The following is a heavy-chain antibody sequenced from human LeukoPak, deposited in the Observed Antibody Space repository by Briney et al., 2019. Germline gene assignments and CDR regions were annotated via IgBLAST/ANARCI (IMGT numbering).Heavy chain of an antibody. CDR2: IYHSGST. D-gene: IGHD3-22*01. CDR1: GGSISSGGYS. Sequence: SETLSLTCAVSGGSISSGGYSWSWIRQPPGKGLEWIGYIYHSGSTYYNPSLKSRVTISVDRPKNQFSLKLSSVTAADTAVYYCARERINYYDSSGYLDYWGQGTLVTVSS. CDR3: ARERINYYDSSGYLDY. J-gene: IGHJ4*02. V-gene: IGHV4-30-2*01.